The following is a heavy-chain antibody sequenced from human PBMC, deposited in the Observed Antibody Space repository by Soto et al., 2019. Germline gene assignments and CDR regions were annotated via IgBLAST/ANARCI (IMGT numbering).Heavy chain of an antibody. Sequence: QVQLVQSGAEEKKPGASVKVSCKASGYTFTSYAMHWVRQAPGQRLEWMGWINAGNGNTKYSQKFQGRVTITRDTSASTAYRELSSLRSEDTSVYYCAGFAIFGVVYYGMDVWGQGTTVTVSS. D-gene: IGHD3-3*01. CDR1: GYTFTSYA. V-gene: IGHV1-3*05. CDR2: INAGNGNT. J-gene: IGHJ6*02. CDR3: AGFAIFGVVYYGMDV.